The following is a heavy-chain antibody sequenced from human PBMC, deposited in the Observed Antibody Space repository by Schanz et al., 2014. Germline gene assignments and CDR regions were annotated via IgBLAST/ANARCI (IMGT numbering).Heavy chain of an antibody. CDR1: GFSFDDYT. V-gene: IGHV3-43*01. D-gene: IGHD1-26*01. J-gene: IGHJ6*02. Sequence: EVQLVESGGVVAQPGGSLRLSCAASGFSFDDYTMHWVRQAPGKGLEWVSLIDRDGGHTYYADSEKGRFTISRDNSKNSLYLQMNRLRTEDTALYYCAKDSRGSSFDMDVWGQGTTVTVSS. CDR2: IDRDGGHT. CDR3: AKDSRGSSFDMDV.